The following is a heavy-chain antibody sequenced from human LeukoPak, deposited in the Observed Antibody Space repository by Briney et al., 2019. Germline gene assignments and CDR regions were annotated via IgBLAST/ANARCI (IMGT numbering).Heavy chain of an antibody. D-gene: IGHD1-7*01. J-gene: IGHJ6*03. V-gene: IGHV3-21*01. CDR3: AKRRGLELLYYYYMDV. CDR2: IDSTSSYI. CDR1: GFTLNIYS. Sequence: GGPLRLLCGLSGFTLNIYSMNWVRHAPGKGGEWVSSIDSTSSYINYGDSVKGRFTISRDNTKNSLYLQINSLRAEDTAVYYCAKRRGLELLYYYYMDVWGKGTTVTVSS.